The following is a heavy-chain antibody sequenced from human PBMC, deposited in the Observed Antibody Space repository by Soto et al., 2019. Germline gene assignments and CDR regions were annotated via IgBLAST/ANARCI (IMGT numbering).Heavy chain of an antibody. J-gene: IGHJ4*01. CDR1: GYSLTSYW. Sequence: GESLKISCQCSGYSLTSYWIGWVRQTPGKGLEWMGMIYPGDSDTRYSPSFQGQVTISADKSISAAFLRMNNLRPEDTAFYYCAKDRAHEDYFEDWGHGTLVTVSS. CDR3: AKDRAHEDYFED. CDR2: IYPGDSDT. V-gene: IGHV5-51*01.